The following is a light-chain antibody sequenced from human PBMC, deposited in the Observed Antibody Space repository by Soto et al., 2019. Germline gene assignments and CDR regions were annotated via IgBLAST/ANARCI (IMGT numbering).Light chain of an antibody. J-gene: IGKJ2*01. Sequence: EIVLTQSPGTLSLSPGEGATLSCRSSQDVGTNYLAWYQQKPGQAPRLLIFGASSRASGVPGRFSGSGSGTDFTLTISRLEPEDSAVYYCQQSINSPYMYIFGQGTKLEI. V-gene: IGKV3-20*01. CDR3: QQSINSPYMYI. CDR2: GAS. CDR1: QDVGTNY.